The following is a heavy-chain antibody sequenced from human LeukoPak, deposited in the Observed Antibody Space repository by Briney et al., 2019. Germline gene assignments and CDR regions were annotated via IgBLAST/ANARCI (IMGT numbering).Heavy chain of an antibody. J-gene: IGHJ1*01. D-gene: IGHD3-22*01. CDR3: ARDPGAGYYDSSGYYYQYFQH. Sequence: ASVKVSCKASGYTFTGYYMHWVRQAPGQGLEWMGWINPNSGGTNYAQKFQGRVTMTRDTSISTAYMELSRLRSDDTAVYYCARDPGAGYYDSSGYYYQYFQHWGQGTLVTVSS. CDR1: GYTFTGYY. CDR2: INPNSGGT. V-gene: IGHV1-2*02.